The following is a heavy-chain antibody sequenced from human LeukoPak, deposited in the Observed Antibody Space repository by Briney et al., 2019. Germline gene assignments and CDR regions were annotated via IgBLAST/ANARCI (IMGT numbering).Heavy chain of an antibody. CDR1: GYTFTGYY. J-gene: IGHJ3*02. CDR2: INPNSGGT. Sequence: ASVKVSCKASGYTFTGYYMHWVRQAPGQGLEWMGWINPNSGGTNYAQKFQGRVTMTRDTSTSTVYMELSSLRSEDMAVYYCAREYGVAAAFGAFDIWGQGTMVTVSS. CDR3: AREYGVAAAFGAFDI. V-gene: IGHV1-2*02. D-gene: IGHD6-13*01.